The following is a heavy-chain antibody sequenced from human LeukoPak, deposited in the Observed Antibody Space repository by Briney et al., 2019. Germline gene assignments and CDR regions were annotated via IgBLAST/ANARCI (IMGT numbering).Heavy chain of an antibody. CDR1: GYSFTSYW. CDR2: IYPGDSDT. CDR3: ARQMTATYYYDSSGYYSDY. D-gene: IGHD3-22*01. J-gene: IGHJ4*02. Sequence: GESLKISCKGSGYSFTSYWIGWVRQMPGKGLEWMGIIYPGDSDTRYRPSFQGQVTISADKSISTAYLQWSSLKASDTAMYYCARQMTATYYYDSSGYYSDYWGQGTLVTVSS. V-gene: IGHV5-51*01.